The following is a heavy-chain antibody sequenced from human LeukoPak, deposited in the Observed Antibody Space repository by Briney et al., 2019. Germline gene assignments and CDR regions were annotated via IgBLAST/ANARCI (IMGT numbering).Heavy chain of an antibody. D-gene: IGHD3-3*01. CDR2: ITSSSSYI. CDR3: ARDGWSGYTGGWFDP. V-gene: IGHV3-21*01. CDR1: GFTFSSYS. Sequence: GGSLRLSCAASGFTFSSYSMNWVRQAPGKGLEWVSSITSSSSYIYYADSVKGRFTISRDNAKNSLYLQMNSLRAEDTAVYYCARDGWSGYTGGWFDPWGQGTLVTVSS. J-gene: IGHJ5*02.